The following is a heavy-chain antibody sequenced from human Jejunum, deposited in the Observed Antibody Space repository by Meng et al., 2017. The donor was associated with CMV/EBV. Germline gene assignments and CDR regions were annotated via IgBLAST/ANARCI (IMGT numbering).Heavy chain of an antibody. CDR3: TTQTGLGNDAYNI. Sequence: SGYRFTNFWIVWVRQVSGKGLEWMALIYPGDSATRYSPSFQGQVTISADKSITTAYLQWGSLKASDTAIYYCTTQTGLGNDAYNIWGQGTMVTVSS. CDR2: IYPGDSAT. CDR1: GYRFTNFW. V-gene: IGHV5-51*01. J-gene: IGHJ3*02. D-gene: IGHD3/OR15-3a*01.